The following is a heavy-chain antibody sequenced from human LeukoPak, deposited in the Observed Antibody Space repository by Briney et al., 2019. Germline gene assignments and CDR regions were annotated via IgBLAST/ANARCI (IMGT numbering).Heavy chain of an antibody. V-gene: IGHV3-23*01. Sequence: GRSLRLSCAASGFTFSSYAMSWVRQAPGKGLEWVSAISGSGGSTYYADSVKGRFAISRDNSKNTLYLQMNSLRAEDTAVYYCAKGSGYCSSTSCYPFDYWGQGTLVTVSS. D-gene: IGHD2-2*03. CDR3: AKGSGYCSSTSCYPFDY. CDR1: GFTFSSYA. J-gene: IGHJ4*02. CDR2: ISGSGGST.